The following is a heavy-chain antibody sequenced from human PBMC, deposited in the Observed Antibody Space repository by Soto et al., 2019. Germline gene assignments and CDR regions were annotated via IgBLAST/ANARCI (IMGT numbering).Heavy chain of an antibody. D-gene: IGHD2-15*01. J-gene: IGHJ6*02. CDR1: GITFSSYA. V-gene: IGHV3-23*01. CDR3: AKLRGYCSGGSCYSRPWYYSGLDV. CDR2: ISGSGGST. Sequence: GGSLRLSCAASGITFSSYAMSWVRQVPGKGLEWVSAISGSGGSTHYADSVKGRFTISRDNFKNTLYLQMNSLRAEDTAVYYCAKLRGYCSGGSCYSRPWYYSGLDVWGHGTTVTVSS.